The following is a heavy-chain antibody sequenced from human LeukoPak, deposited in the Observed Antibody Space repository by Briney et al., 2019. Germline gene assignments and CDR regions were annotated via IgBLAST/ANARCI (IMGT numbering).Heavy chain of an antibody. CDR1: GGSISSYY. Sequence: RSETLSLTCTVSGGSISSYYWSWIRQPPGKGLEWIGYIYYSGSTNYNPSLKSRVTISVDTSKNQFSLKLSSVTAADTAVYYCARVGRSGWYGKTGVDYWGQGTLVTVSS. J-gene: IGHJ4*02. CDR3: ARVGRSGWYGKTGVDY. CDR2: IYYSGST. V-gene: IGHV4-59*01. D-gene: IGHD6-19*01.